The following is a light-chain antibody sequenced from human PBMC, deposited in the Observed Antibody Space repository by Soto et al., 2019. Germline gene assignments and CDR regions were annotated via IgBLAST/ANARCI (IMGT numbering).Light chain of an antibody. Sequence: QSALTQPASVSGSPGQSITISCTGTSSDVGRYNLVSWYQQHPGKAPKLMIYEDTKRPSGISNRFFGSKSGNTASLTISALQAEDEADYHCSSYASSRVLFGGGTKLTVL. CDR1: SSDVGRYNL. CDR3: SSYASSRVL. V-gene: IGLV2-23*01. CDR2: EDT. J-gene: IGLJ2*01.